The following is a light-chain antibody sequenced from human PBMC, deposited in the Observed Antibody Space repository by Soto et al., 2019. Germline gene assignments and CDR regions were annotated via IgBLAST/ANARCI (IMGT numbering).Light chain of an antibody. CDR2: GTS. CDR3: QQYGSSPPIT. CDR1: QSVPSTY. V-gene: IGKV3-20*01. Sequence: VLSQSPAILSLSPGERATLSCRAGQSVPSTYFAWYQQKAGQPPRLLISGTSNRATGIPDRFSGSGSGTDFTLTISRLEPEDSAVYYCQQYGSSPPITFGQGTRLEIK. J-gene: IGKJ5*01.